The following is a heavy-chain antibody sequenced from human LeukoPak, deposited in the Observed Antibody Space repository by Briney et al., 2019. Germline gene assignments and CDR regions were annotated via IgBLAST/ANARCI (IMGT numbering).Heavy chain of an antibody. CDR1: RFIFSSYG. D-gene: IGHD3-9*01. V-gene: IGHV3-21*01. Sequence: PGGSLRLSCAASRFIFSSYGMNWVRQAPGKGLEWVSSISSSSNYIYYADSVKGRFTISRDNAKNSLYLQMNSLRAEDTAVYYCAREGSDILTGYPYGFDIWGQGTMVTVSS. CDR2: ISSSSNYI. CDR3: AREGSDILTGYPYGFDI. J-gene: IGHJ3*02.